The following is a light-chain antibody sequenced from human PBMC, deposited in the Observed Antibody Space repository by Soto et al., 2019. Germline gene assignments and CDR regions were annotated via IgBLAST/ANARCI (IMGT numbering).Light chain of an antibody. V-gene: IGKV3-20*01. CDR2: GAS. Sequence: EIVLTQSPGTLSLSPGERATLSCRASQSVSSSYLAWYHQKPGQAPRLLIYGASGRATGIPDRFSGSGSGTDFTLTISRLEPEDFAVYYCQQYGSSSLTFGGGTKVEIK. CDR3: QQYGSSSLT. J-gene: IGKJ4*01. CDR1: QSVSSSY.